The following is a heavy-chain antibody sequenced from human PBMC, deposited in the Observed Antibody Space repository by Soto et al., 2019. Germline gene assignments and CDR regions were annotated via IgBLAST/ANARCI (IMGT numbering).Heavy chain of an antibody. V-gene: IGHV4-61*01. CDR1: GGSVSSGIYY. Sequence: SETRSLTWTVSGGSVSSGIYYWIWIRQPPGKGLEWIGYIYYSGSTNYNPSLKSRVTISVDTSKNQFSLKLSSVTAADTAVYYCARGNSSGWYLEFRNWFDPWGQGTLVTVSS. J-gene: IGHJ5*02. D-gene: IGHD6-19*01. CDR2: IYYSGST. CDR3: ARGNSSGWYLEFRNWFDP.